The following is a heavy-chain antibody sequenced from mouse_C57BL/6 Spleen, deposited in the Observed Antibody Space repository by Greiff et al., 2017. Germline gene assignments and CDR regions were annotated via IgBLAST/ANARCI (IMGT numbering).Heavy chain of an antibody. J-gene: IGHJ4*01. D-gene: IGHD1-1*01. CDR3: ATLYGSSDYAMDY. CDR1: GYTFTSYW. CDR2: IDPSDSYT. V-gene: IGHV1-69*01. Sequence: QVQLQQPGAELVMPGASVKLSCKASGYTFTSYWMHWVKQRPGQGLEWIGEIDPSDSYTNYNQKFKGKSTLTVDKSSSTAYMPLSSLTSEDSAVYYCATLYGSSDYAMDYWGQGTSVTVSS.